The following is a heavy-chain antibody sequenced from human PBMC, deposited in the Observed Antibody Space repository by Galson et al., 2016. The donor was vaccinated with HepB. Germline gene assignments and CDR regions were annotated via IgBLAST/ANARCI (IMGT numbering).Heavy chain of an antibody. CDR2: IKTTANSYAT. V-gene: IGHV3-73*01. CDR3: TRLDYGDFRFDY. CDR1: GFTFSVSA. J-gene: IGHJ4*02. D-gene: IGHD4-17*01. Sequence: SLRLSCAASGFTFSVSAIHWVRQPSGKGLEWVGRIKTTANSYATAYAASVKGRFTISRDDSKNTAYLQMNSMNAEDTAVYDCTRLDYGDFRFDYWGQGALVTVSS.